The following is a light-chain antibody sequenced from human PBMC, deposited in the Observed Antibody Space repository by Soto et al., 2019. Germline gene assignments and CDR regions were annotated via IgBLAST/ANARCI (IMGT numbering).Light chain of an antibody. V-gene: IGKV3-11*01. CDR3: QQRINWPIT. CDR1: QNVSSY. CDR2: DAS. Sequence: EIVLTQSPATLSLSPGERATLSCRASQNVSSYLAWYQQKPGQAPRLLIYDASNRATGIPARFSGSGSGTDFTLSISSLEPEDFAVYYCQQRINWPITFGQGTRLEIK. J-gene: IGKJ5*01.